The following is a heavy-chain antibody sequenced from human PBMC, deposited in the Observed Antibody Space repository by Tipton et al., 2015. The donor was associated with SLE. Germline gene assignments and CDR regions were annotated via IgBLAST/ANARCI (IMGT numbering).Heavy chain of an antibody. D-gene: IGHD3-16*01. V-gene: IGHV3-7*01. CDR2: IKQDGSDK. J-gene: IGHJ4*02. CDR1: GFTFSNYW. Sequence: GSLRLSCAASGFTFSNYWMTWVRQAPGKGLEWVANIKQDGSDKYYVDSVKGRFTISRDNAKNSLYLQMNSLRAEDTAMYYCARDRGDYQRNFDYWGQGTLVTVSS. CDR3: ARDRGDYQRNFDY.